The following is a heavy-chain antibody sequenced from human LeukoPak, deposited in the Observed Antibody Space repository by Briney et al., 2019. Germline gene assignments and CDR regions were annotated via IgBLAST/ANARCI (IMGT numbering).Heavy chain of an antibody. CDR3: ARGAGTDDDAFDI. V-gene: IGHV3-30*02. D-gene: IGHD6-13*01. J-gene: IGHJ3*02. Sequence: GGSLRLSCAASGFTFSSYGMHWVRQAPGKGLEWVAFIRYDGSNKYYADSVKGRFTISRDNAKNSLYLQMNSLRAEDTAVYYCARGAGTDDDAFDIWGQGTMVTVSS. CDR2: IRYDGSNK. CDR1: GFTFSSYG.